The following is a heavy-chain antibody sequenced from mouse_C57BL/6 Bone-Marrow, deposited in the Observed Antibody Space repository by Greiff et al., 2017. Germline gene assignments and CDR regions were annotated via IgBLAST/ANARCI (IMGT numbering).Heavy chain of an antibody. CDR1: GYTFTSYW. V-gene: IGHV1-55*01. CDR3: AYDYDGGHFDY. CDR2: IYPGSGST. Sequence: QVQLKQSGAELVKPGASVKMSCKASGYTFTSYWITWVKQRPGQGLEWIGDIYPGSGSTNYNEKFKSKATLTVDTSSSKAYMQLSSLTSEDSAVYYCAYDYDGGHFDYWGQGTTLTVSS. J-gene: IGHJ2*01. D-gene: IGHD2-4*01.